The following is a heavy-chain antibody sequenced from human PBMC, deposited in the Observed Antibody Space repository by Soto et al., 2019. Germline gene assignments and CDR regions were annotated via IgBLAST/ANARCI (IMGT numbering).Heavy chain of an antibody. CDR2: ISGSGGST. CDR1: GFTFSSYA. CDR3: AKVHYCSSTSCSPEIDY. V-gene: IGHV3-23*01. J-gene: IGHJ4*02. Sequence: GGSLRLSCAASGFTFSSYAMSWVRQAPGKGLEWVSAISGSGGSTYYADSVKGRFTISRDNSKNTLYLQMNSLRAEDTAVYYCAKVHYCSSTSCSPEIDYWGQGTLVTVSS. D-gene: IGHD2-2*01.